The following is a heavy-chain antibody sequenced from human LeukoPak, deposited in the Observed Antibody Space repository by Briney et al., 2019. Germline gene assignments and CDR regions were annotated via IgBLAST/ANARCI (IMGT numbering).Heavy chain of an antibody. CDR1: GYTFTSHH. V-gene: IGHV1-8*01. D-gene: IGHD1-14*01. CDR2: MNPESGNT. J-gene: IGHJ4*02. Sequence: ASVKVSCKASGYTFTSHHIKWVRQATGRGFEWMGWMNPESGNTNYAQRFQGRVTMTWDTSINTAYMELSSLRSDDTAVYYCARGRPTNLNGIYWGQRTLVTVSS. CDR3: ARGRPTNLNGIY.